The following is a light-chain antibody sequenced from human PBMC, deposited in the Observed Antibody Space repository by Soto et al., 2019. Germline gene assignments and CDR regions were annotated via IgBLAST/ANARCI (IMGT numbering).Light chain of an antibody. CDR1: SSDVGGYNY. J-gene: IGLJ1*01. CDR2: DVS. CDR3: SSYTSSSLYV. V-gene: IGLV2-14*01. Sequence: QSALTQPASVSGSPGQSITISCTGASSDVGGYNYVSWYQQYPGKAPKLMIHDVSHRPSGVSNRFSGSKSGNTASLTISGLQAEDEADYYCSSYTSSSLYVFGTGTKLTVL.